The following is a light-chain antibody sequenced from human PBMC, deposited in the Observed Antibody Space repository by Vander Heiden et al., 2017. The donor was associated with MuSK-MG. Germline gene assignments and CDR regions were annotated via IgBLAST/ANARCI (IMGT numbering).Light chain of an antibody. Sequence: SSELTQDPAVSVALGQTVRITCKGDSLRSYNASGDQQKPGQAPVLVIYGKNNRPSGIPDRFSGSSSGNTASLTITGAQAEDEADYCCNSRDSSGNHVVFGGGTKLTVL. J-gene: IGLJ2*01. V-gene: IGLV3-19*01. CDR1: SLRSYN. CDR3: NSRDSSGNHVV. CDR2: GKN.